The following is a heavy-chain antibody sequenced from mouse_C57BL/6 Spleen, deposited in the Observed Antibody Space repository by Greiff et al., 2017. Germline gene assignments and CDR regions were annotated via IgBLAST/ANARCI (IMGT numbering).Heavy chain of an antibody. CDR2: IDPETGGT. J-gene: IGHJ2*01. CDR1: GYTFTDYE. D-gene: IGHD3-1*01. CDR3: TRRAPYWDY. V-gene: IGHV1-15*01. Sequence: QVHVKQSGAELVRPGASVTLSCKASGYTFTDYEMHWVKQTPVHGLEWIGAIDPETGGTAYNQKFKGKGILTADKSSSTAYMELRSLTSEDSAVYYCTRRAPYWDYWGQGTTLTVSS.